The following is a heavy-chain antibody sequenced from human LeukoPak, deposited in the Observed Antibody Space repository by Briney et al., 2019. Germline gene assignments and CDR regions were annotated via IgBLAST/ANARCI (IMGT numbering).Heavy chain of an antibody. D-gene: IGHD3-10*01. Sequence: GGSLGLSCAASGFTFRNYVIHWVRQAPGKGLEWVAVTSSDLNVKLYADSVKGRFTISRDNSRSSLYLQMTSLRPEATAIYYCAREGYYGSGSPPSLYFDYWGQGTLVTVSS. J-gene: IGHJ4*02. CDR2: TSSDLNVK. V-gene: IGHV3-30-3*01. CDR1: GFTFRNYV. CDR3: AREGYYGSGSPPSLYFDY.